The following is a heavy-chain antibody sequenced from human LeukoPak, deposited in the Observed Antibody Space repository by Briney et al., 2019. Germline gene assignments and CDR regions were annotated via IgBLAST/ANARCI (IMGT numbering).Heavy chain of an antibody. CDR3: ARDRCSSTSCLNWFDP. D-gene: IGHD2-2*01. V-gene: IGHV4-30-2*01. J-gene: IGHJ5*02. Sequence: SETLSLTCAVSGGSISSGGYSWGWIRQPPGKGLEWIGYIYHSGSTYYNPSLKSRVTISVDRSKNQFSLKLSSVTAADTAVYYCARDRCSSTSCLNWFDPWGQGTLVTVSS. CDR1: GGSISSGGYS. CDR2: IYHSGST.